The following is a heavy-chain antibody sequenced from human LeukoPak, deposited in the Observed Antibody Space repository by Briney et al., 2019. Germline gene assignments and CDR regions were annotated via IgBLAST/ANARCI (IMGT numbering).Heavy chain of an antibody. J-gene: IGHJ3*02. Sequence: PSETLSLTCAVYGGSFSGYYWSWIRQPPGKGLEWIGEINHSGSTNYNPPLKSHVTISVDTSKNQFSLKLSSVTAADTAVYYCASGISRMMGFDIWGQGTMVTVSS. D-gene: IGHD2-15*01. V-gene: IGHV4-34*01. CDR2: INHSGST. CDR1: GGSFSGYY. CDR3: ASGISRMMGFDI.